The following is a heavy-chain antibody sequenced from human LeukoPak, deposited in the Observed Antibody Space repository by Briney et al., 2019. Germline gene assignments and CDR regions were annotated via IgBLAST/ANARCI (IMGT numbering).Heavy chain of an antibody. J-gene: IGHJ4*02. CDR2: TYYRYKWYN. V-gene: IGHV6-1*01. D-gene: IGHD6-19*01. CDR3: ARDVGNTGWYTFDY. CDR1: VDSVSSINGA. Sequence: SQTLSLTCAISVDSVSSINGAWNWVRQSPSRGLEWLGRTYYRYKWYNDYPGSMQGRIIISPDTSKNQFSLQLNSVTPEDTAVYYCARDVGNTGWYTFDYWGQGTLVTVSS.